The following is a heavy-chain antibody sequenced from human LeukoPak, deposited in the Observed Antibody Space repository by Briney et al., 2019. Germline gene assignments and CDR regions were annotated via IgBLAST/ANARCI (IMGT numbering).Heavy chain of an antibody. CDR2: ISGSGGST. D-gene: IGHD2-15*01. V-gene: IGHV3-23*01. J-gene: IGHJ4*02. CDR3: AKQGYCSGGSCYSFDY. CDR1: GFTFSSYA. Sequence: GGSLRLSCVASGFTFSSYAMSWVRQAPGKGLEWVSAISGSGGSTYYADSVKGRFTISRDNSKNTLYLQMNSLRAEDTAVYYCAKQGYCSGGSCYSFDYWGQGTLVTVSS.